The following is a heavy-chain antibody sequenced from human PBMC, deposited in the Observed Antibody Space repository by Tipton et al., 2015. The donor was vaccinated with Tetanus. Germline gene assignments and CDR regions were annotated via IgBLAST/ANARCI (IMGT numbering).Heavy chain of an antibody. V-gene: IGHV4-39*02. J-gene: IGHJ5*02. D-gene: IGHD5/OR15-5a*01. CDR3: ARLREVVSRSGWAFDH. CDR1: GGSMSSGGHY. Sequence: LRLSCIVSGGSMSSGGHYGAWVRQSPGQGLEWIGSLTYSGRTYYNPSLKSRVTMAVDTSRKDFSVRLRSVTAADTAVYFCARLREVVSRSGWAFDHWGQGILVTVSS. CDR2: LTYSGRT.